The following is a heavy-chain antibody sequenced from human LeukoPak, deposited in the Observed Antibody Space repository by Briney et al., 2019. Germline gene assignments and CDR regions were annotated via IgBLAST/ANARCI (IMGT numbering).Heavy chain of an antibody. J-gene: IGHJ4*02. CDR3: AGGTGFIIKD. CDR2: IKQDGSEK. CDR1: GLTFSSHW. Sequence: GGSLRLSCAASGLTFSSHWMHWVRRAPGKGLEWVANIKQDGSEKNYVDSVKGRFTISRDNAKNSLYLQMNNLRVEDTAMYYCAGGTGFIIKDWGQGTLVTVSS. D-gene: IGHD3-9*01. V-gene: IGHV3-7*03.